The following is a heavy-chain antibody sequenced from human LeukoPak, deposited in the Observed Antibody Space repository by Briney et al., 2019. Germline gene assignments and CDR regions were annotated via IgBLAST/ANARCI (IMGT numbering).Heavy chain of an antibody. D-gene: IGHD5-24*01. CDR3: ATGRDGYNSLFYY. CDR1: GGSFSGYC. Sequence: SETLSLTCAVYGGSFSGYCWSWIRQPPGKGLEWIGEINHSGSTSYNPSLKSRVTISVDTSKNQFSLKLSSVTAADTAVYYCATGRDGYNSLFYYWGQGTLVTVSS. J-gene: IGHJ4*02. V-gene: IGHV4-34*01. CDR2: INHSGST.